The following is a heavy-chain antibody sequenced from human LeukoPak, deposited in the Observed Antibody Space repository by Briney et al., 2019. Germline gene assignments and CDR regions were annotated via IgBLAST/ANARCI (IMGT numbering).Heavy chain of an antibody. CDR1: GGTFSSYT. D-gene: IGHD3-3*01. CDR2: IIPVLGIA. J-gene: IGHJ4*02. Sequence: SVKVSCKASGGTFSSYTISWVRQAPGQGLEWMGRIIPVLGIANYAQKFQGRVTITADRSTSTAYMELSSLRSEDTAVYYCASHTYYDFWSGPFDYWGQGTLVTVSS. V-gene: IGHV1-69*02. CDR3: ASHTYYDFWSGPFDY.